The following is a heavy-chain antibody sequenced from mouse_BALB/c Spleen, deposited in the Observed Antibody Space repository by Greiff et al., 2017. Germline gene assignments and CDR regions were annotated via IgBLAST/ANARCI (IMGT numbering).Heavy chain of an antibody. CDR3: ARNYGSSYYCDY. D-gene: IGHD1-1*01. J-gene: IGHJ2*01. CDR2: ISSGSSTI. CDR1: GFTFSSFG. Sequence: EVKVVESGGGLVQPGGSRTLSCAASGFTFSSFGMHWVRQAPEKGLEWVAYISSGSSTIYYADTVKGRFTISRDNPKNTLFLQMTSLRSEDTAMYYCARNYGSSYYCDYWGQGTTLTVSS. V-gene: IGHV5-17*02.